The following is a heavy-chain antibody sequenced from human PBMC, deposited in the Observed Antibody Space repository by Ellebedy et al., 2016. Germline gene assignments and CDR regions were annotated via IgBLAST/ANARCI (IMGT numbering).Heavy chain of an antibody. CDR2: INQDGSEK. D-gene: IGHD1-7*01. Sequence: GESLKISCAASGFTFSRQWMSWVRQAPGKGLEWVANINQDGSEKSYVDSVKGRFAISRDNAKNSVSLQMNSLRAEDTAVYYCARDPAANWNYGGNWFDPWGQGTLVGVSS. CDR3: ARDPAANWNYGGNWFDP. J-gene: IGHJ5*02. CDR1: GFTFSRQW. V-gene: IGHV3-7*03.